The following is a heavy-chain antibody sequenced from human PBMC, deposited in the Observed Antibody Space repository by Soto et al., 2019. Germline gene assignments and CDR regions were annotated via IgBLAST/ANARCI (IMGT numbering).Heavy chain of an antibody. Sequence: QLQLQESGSGLVKPSQTLSLTCAVSGGSISSGGYSWSWIRQPPGKGLEWIGYIYHSGSTYYNPSLKSRVTISVDSSKNQFSLKLSSVTAADTAVYYCARGDYDILTGYTSTFDYWGQGTLVTVSS. V-gene: IGHV4-30-2*01. J-gene: IGHJ4*02. D-gene: IGHD3-9*01. CDR2: IYHSGST. CDR3: ARGDYDILTGYTSTFDY. CDR1: GGSISSGGYS.